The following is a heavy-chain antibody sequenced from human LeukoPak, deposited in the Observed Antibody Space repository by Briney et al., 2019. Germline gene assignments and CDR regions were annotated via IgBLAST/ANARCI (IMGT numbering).Heavy chain of an antibody. CDR3: ARQFATAAADTRGYFDY. D-gene: IGHD2-15*01. Sequence: PSETLSLTCTVSGGSISSSSDYWGWIRQAPGKGLEWIVSFFVSGSTHYNPSLRSRATLFVDTSKNQFSPKLTSMTAADAATYFCARQFATAAADTRGYFDYCGQGTVVAVSS. V-gene: IGHV4-39*01. J-gene: IGHJ4*02. CDR1: GGSISSSSDY. CDR2: FFVSGST.